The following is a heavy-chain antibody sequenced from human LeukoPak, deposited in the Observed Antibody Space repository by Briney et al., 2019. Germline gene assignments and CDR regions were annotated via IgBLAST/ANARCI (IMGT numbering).Heavy chain of an antibody. D-gene: IGHD3-22*01. J-gene: IGHJ1*01. CDR2: IWYDGSNK. CDR1: GFTFSSYG. CDR3: ARDNDSSGYYFGAEYFQH. V-gene: IGHV3-33*01. Sequence: GGSLRLSCAASGFTFSSYGMHWVRQAPGKGLEWVAVIWYDGSNKYYADSVKGRFTISRDNSKNTLYLQMNSLRDEDTAVYYCARDNDSSGYYFGAEYFQHWGQGTLVTVSS.